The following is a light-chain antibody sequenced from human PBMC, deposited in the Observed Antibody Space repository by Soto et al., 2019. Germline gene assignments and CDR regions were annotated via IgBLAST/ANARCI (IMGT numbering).Light chain of an antibody. CDR3: QQYDSSPRT. V-gene: IGKV3-20*01. CDR2: GAS. J-gene: IGKJ1*01. Sequence: EIVLTQSPGTLSLSPGDRATLSCRASQSVSSSYLAWYQQKPGQAPRLLIYGASSRATGIPDRFSGSGCGTDFRLTISRLEAEDVAEYYCQQYDSSPRTFGQGTKVEIK. CDR1: QSVSSSY.